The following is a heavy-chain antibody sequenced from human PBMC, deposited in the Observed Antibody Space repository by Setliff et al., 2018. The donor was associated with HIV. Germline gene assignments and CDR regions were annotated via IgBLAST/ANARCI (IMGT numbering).Heavy chain of an antibody. V-gene: IGHV7-4-1*02. CDR3: ARDLKRPNSNFWGGYPIPFDS. CDR2: INTETGTP. D-gene: IGHD3-3*01. Sequence: ASVKVSCKASGYTFTTFGLSWVRQAPGQGLEWMGWINTETGTPMYAQGFTGRFVFSLDTSVSTAYLQISSLQAEDTAVYFCARDLKRPNSNFWGGYPIPFDSWGQGTLVTVSS. CDR1: GYTFTTFG. J-gene: IGHJ4*02.